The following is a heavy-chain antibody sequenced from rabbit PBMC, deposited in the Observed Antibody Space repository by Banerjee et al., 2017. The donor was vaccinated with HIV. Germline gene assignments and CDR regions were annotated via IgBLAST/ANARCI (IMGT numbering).Heavy chain of an antibody. Sequence: QSLEESGGDLVKPGASLTLTCTASGFSFSSSYWICWVRQAPGKGLELIACIRTGDGSTVYASWGKGRFAVSKTSSTTVDMKMTSLTGADTATYFCARDLVAGGAYFDLWGPGTLVTVS. V-gene: IGHV1S40*01. CDR1: GFSFSSSYW. CDR3: ARDLVAGGAYFDL. J-gene: IGHJ4*01. D-gene: IGHD4-2*01. CDR2: IRTGDGST.